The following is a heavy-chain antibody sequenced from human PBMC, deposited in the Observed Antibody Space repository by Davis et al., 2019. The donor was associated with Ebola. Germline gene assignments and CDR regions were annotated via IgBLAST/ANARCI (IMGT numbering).Heavy chain of an antibody. CDR1: GLTCTSYS. Sequence: PGGSLRLSCAASGLTCTSYSMTWVRQAPGKGLEWVSGISGSGTGTYYADSVKGRFTFSRDNSKNTLYLQMNSLRAEDTAVYYCAKGSLYGSRSITAGVDVWGQGTTVPVSS. CDR2: ISGSGTGT. J-gene: IGHJ6*02. D-gene: IGHD4-17*01. V-gene: IGHV3-23*01. CDR3: AKGSLYGSRSITAGVDV.